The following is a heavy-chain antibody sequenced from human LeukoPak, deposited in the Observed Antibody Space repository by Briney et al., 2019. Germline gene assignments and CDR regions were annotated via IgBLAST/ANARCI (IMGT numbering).Heavy chain of an antibody. D-gene: IGHD6-13*01. Sequence: SETLSLTCTVSGGSITTNSYYWGWIRQPPGKGLEWIGIIYYSGSTYYNPSLKGRVTISVDTSKNQFSLKLSSVTTADTAVYYCARDGRLAAAGAYYYYAMDVWGQGTTVTVSS. J-gene: IGHJ6*02. CDR3: ARDGRLAAAGAYYYYAMDV. CDR2: IYYSGST. CDR1: GGSITTNSYY. V-gene: IGHV4-39*07.